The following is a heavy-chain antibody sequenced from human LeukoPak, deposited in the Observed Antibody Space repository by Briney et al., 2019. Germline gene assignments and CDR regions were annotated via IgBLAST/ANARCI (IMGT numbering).Heavy chain of an antibody. CDR1: GGSISSYY. J-gene: IGHJ5*02. D-gene: IGHD3-22*01. V-gene: IGHV4-4*07. CDR3: ARDSLDYYDSSGYYSFDP. Sequence: SETLSLTCTVSGGSISSYYWSWIRQPAGKGLEWIGRIYTSGSTNYNPSLKSRVTMSVDTSKNQFSLKLSSVTAADTAVYYCARDSLDYYDSSGYYSFDPWGQGTLVTVSS. CDR2: IYTSGST.